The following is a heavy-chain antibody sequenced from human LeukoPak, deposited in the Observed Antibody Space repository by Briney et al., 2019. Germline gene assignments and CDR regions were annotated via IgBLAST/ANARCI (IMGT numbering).Heavy chain of an antibody. CDR2: IWYDGSNK. Sequence: GGSLRLSCAASGFTFSSYGMHWVRQAPGKGLEWVAVIWYDGSNKYCADSVKGRFTISRDNSKNTLYLQMNSLRAEDTAVYYCARDLGNYYGSGSYPPDYWGQGTLVTVSS. CDR1: GFTFSSYG. J-gene: IGHJ4*02. V-gene: IGHV3-33*01. D-gene: IGHD3-10*01. CDR3: ARDLGNYYGSGSYPPDY.